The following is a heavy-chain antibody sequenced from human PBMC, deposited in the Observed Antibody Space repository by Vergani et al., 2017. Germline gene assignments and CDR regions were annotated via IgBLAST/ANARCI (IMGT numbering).Heavy chain of an antibody. CDR2: IWYDGSNK. CDR3: ARDARDCSGGSCPNYYYYGMDV. CDR1: GFTFSSYG. Sequence: QVQLVESGGGLVKPGGSLRLSCAASGFTFSSYGMHWVRQAPGKGLEWVAVIWYDGSNKYYADSVKGRFTISRDNSKNTLYLQMNSLRAEDTAVYYCARDARDCSGGSCPNYYYYGMDVWGQGTTVTVSS. D-gene: IGHD2-15*01. V-gene: IGHV3-33*08. J-gene: IGHJ6*02.